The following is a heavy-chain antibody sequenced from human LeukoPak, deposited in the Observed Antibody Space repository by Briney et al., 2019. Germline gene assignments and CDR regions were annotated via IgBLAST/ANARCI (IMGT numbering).Heavy chain of an antibody. CDR3: ARSYYDFWSGLDY. CDR2: IKQDGSEK. V-gene: IGHV3-7*01. CDR1: GFTFSSYW. Sequence: GGSLRLSCAASGFTFSSYWMSWVRQAPGKGLEWVANIKQDGSEKYYVDSVKGRFTISRGNAKNSLYLQMNSLRAEDTAVYYCARSYYDFWSGLDYWGQGTLVTVSS. J-gene: IGHJ4*02. D-gene: IGHD3-3*01.